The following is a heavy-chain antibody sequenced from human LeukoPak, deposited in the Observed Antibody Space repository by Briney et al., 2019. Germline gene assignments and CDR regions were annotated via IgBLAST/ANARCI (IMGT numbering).Heavy chain of an antibody. Sequence: GGSLRLSCAASGFTFSGSAMHWVRQASGKGLEWVGRIRSKANSYATAYAASVKGGFTISRDDSKNTAYLQMNSLKTEDTAVYYCTRLTGSGSHWGQGTLVTVSS. CDR3: TRLTGSGSH. CDR1: GFTFSGSA. CDR2: IRSKANSYAT. V-gene: IGHV3-73*01. J-gene: IGHJ4*02. D-gene: IGHD3-22*01.